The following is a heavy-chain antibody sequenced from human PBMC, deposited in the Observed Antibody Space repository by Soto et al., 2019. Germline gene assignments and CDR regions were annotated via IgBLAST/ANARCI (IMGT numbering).Heavy chain of an antibody. CDR2: IWYDGSNK. Sequence: PGGSLRLSCAASGFTFSSYGMHWVRQAPGKGLEWVAVIWYDGSNKYYADSVKGRFTISRDNSKNTLYLQMNSLRAEDTAVYYCAREGGYYHYFDYWGQGALVTVSS. CDR3: AREGGYYHYFDY. V-gene: IGHV3-33*01. J-gene: IGHJ4*02. CDR1: GFTFSSYG. D-gene: IGHD1-26*01.